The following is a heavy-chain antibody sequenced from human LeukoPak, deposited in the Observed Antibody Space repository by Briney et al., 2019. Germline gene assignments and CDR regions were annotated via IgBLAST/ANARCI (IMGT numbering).Heavy chain of an antibody. D-gene: IGHD1-26*01. J-gene: IGHJ4*02. CDR2: IYYSGNT. CDR1: GASISSYY. Sequence: PSETLSLTCTVSGASISSYYWSWIRQPPGKGLEWIAYIYYSGNTNYNPSLKSRVTISVDRSKNQFSLKLSSATAADTAAYYCARGPGSYYELDYWGQGTLVTVSS. CDR3: ARGPGSYYELDY. V-gene: IGHV4-59*01.